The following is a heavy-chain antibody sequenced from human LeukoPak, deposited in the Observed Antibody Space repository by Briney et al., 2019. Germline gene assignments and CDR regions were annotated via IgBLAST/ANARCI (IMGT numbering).Heavy chain of an antibody. CDR2: ISAYNGNT. D-gene: IGHD3-3*01. Sequence: GASVKVSCKASGYTFTSYGISWVRQAPGQGLEWMGWISAYNGNTNYAQKLQGRVTMTTDTSTSTAHMELRSLRSDDTAVYYCARDGPITGDFWSGYYSIDYWGQGTLVTVSS. CDR1: GYTFTSYG. CDR3: ARDGPITGDFWSGYYSIDY. J-gene: IGHJ4*02. V-gene: IGHV1-18*01.